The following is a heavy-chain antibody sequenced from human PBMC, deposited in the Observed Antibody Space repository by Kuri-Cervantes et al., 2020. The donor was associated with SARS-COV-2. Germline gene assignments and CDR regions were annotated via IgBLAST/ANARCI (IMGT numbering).Heavy chain of an antibody. V-gene: IGHV4-59*01. CDR2: IXYXGST. J-gene: IGHJ4*02. CDR3: ARRXAIXXVATLDY. Sequence: GSLRXXXTVSGXSXSSYYLSWIRHPPGKGLEWXGYIXYXGSTNYNPSXKSRVXISVDTSKXQFSLXXXSVTAXDTAVXXCARRXAIXXVATLDYWGQGTLVTVSS. D-gene: IGHD3-3*01. CDR1: GXSXSSYY.